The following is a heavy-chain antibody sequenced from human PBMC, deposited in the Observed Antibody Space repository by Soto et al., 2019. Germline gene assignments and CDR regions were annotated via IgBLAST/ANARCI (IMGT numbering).Heavy chain of an antibody. J-gene: IGHJ4*02. CDR2: ISAYNGNT. Sequence: QVHLEQTGAEMKKPGASVNVSCKASGYSFSTYGVSWVRQAPGQGPEWMGWISAYNGNTNYAQRFQGILILTTVTSTSTAYMELRGLRSDDTAVYYCVRGPDIIVVPSALGHFDHWGQGTLVTVSS. V-gene: IGHV1-18*01. CDR1: GYSFSTYG. D-gene: IGHD2-2*01. CDR3: VRGPDIIVVPSALGHFDH.